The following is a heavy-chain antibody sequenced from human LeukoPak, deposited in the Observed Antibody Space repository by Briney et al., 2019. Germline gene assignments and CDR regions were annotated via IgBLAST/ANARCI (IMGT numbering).Heavy chain of an antibody. V-gene: IGHV4-4*07. CDR3: ARERDHGYSYGHVLDF. CDR2: VHSSVGT. CDR1: GGSMNTYY. D-gene: IGHD5-18*01. Sequence: SETVSLTCTVSGGSMNTYYWTWIRQTAGGGLEWIGQVHSSVGTTYNPSLRSRVSLSLDTSKNHFSLRLDSVTAADTAVYFCARERDHGYSYGHVLDFWGQGIPVTVSS. J-gene: IGHJ4*02.